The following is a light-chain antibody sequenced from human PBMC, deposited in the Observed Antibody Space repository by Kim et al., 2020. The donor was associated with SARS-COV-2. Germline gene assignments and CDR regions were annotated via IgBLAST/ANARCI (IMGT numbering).Light chain of an antibody. CDR1: SSNIGSTY. Sequence: QSVLTQTPSASGATGQRVTITCSGSSSNIGSTYVYWYQQLPGTAPKLLIYRNNQRPSGVPDRFYGSKSGTSASLAISGVRSEDEAEYYCAAWDDSLSGWVFGGGTQLTVL. J-gene: IGLJ3*02. V-gene: IGLV1-47*01. CDR2: RNN. CDR3: AAWDDSLSGWV.